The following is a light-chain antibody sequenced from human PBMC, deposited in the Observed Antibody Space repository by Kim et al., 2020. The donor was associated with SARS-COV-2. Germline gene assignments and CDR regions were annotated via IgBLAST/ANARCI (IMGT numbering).Light chain of an antibody. J-gene: IGLJ3*02. CDR2: EVT. Sequence: GQSVTIYCTGTSSDVGGYNYISGYQQHPGKAPKLIIYEVTKRPSGVPDRFSGSKSGNTAALTVSGLQAEDEADYYCSSYAGTDNLLFGGGTQLTVL. CDR3: SSYAGTDNLL. V-gene: IGLV2-8*01. CDR1: SSDVGGYNY.